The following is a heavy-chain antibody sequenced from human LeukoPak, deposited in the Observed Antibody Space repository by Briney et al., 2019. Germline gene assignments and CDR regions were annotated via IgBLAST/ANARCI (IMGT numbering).Heavy chain of an antibody. J-gene: IGHJ5*02. D-gene: IGHD1-26*01. CDR3: ARDVLGAATGWFDP. V-gene: IGHV1-2*02. Sequence: GASVKVSCMDSGYTFSGYYMHWVRQAPGQGLEWMGWINPNSGATNYAQNFQGRVTMTRDTSISTAYMEMSGLRSDDTAIYFCARDVLGAATGWFDPWGQGTLVTVSS. CDR1: GYTFSGYY. CDR2: INPNSGAT.